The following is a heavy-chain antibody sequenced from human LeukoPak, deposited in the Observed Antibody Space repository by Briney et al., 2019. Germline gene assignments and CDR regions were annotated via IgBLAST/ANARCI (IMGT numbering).Heavy chain of an antibody. D-gene: IGHD4-17*01. CDR1: AFTFRDSY. J-gene: IGHJ4*02. Sequence: GGSLRLSCAASAFTFRDSYMSWIRQAPGKGLEWVSYISSSGSTIYYADSVKGRFTISRDNAKNSLYLQMNSLRAEDTAFYYCARVGGDYYFDYWGQGTLVTVSS. V-gene: IGHV3-11*01. CDR2: ISSSGSTI. CDR3: ARVGGDYYFDY.